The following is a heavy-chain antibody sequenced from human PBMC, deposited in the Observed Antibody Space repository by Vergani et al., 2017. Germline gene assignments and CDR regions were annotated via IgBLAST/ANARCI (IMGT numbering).Heavy chain of an antibody. Sequence: QVQLVESGGGVVQPGRSLRLFCAASGVTFSSYGMHWVRQAPGKGLEWVAVISYDGSNKYYADYVKGRFTISRDNSKNTLYLQMNSLRAEDTAVYYCAKALGTLAGYWGQGTLVTVSS. J-gene: IGHJ4*02. D-gene: IGHD1-1*01. V-gene: IGHV3-30*18. CDR1: GVTFSSYG. CDR2: ISYDGSNK. CDR3: AKALGTLAGY.